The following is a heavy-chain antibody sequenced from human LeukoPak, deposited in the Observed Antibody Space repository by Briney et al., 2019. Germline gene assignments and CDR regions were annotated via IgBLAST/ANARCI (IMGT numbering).Heavy chain of an antibody. D-gene: IGHD2-15*01. J-gene: IGHJ5*02. CDR2: INPSGGST. CDR1: GYTFTSYY. V-gene: IGHV1-46*01. Sequence: ASVKVSCKASGYTFTSYYMHWVRQAPGQGLEWMGIINPSGGSTSYAQKFQGRVTMTRDASTSTVYMELSSLRSEDTAVYYCARPAKQKSPNLYFVAWGQGTLVTVSS. CDR3: ARPAKQKSPNLYFVA.